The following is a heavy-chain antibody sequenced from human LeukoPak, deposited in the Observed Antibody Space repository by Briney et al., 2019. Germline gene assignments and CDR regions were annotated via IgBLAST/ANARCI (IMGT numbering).Heavy chain of an antibody. CDR3: AKDGGLWVSAHWGDS. Sequence: GRSLRLSCAASGFTFSSYAMNWVRQAPGKGLEWVAVISYDGSNKYYADSVKGRFTISRDNSKNTLFLQMNSLRAEDTAVYYCAKDGGLWVSAHWGDSWGRGTLVTVSS. V-gene: IGHV3-30-3*01. J-gene: IGHJ4*02. CDR1: GFTFSSYA. D-gene: IGHD7-27*01. CDR2: ISYDGSNK.